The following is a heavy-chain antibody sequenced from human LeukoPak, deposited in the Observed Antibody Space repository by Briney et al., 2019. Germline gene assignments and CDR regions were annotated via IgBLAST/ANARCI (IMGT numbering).Heavy chain of an antibody. Sequence: GGSLRLSCAASGFTFSSYWMHWVRQSPEKGLVWVSHINSDGSSTSYADYVKGRFTISRDNAKNTLYLQMNSLRADDTAVYYCARGRLRYLDWTRAYSDYRGQGTLVTVSS. J-gene: IGHJ4*02. CDR1: GFTFSSYW. D-gene: IGHD3-9*01. CDR3: ARGRLRYLDWTRAYSDY. V-gene: IGHV3-74*01. CDR2: INSDGSST.